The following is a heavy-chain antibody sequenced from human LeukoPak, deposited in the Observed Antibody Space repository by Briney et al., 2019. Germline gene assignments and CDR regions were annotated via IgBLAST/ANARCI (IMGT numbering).Heavy chain of an antibody. Sequence: SETLSLTCAVSGGSFSGYYWSWVRQPPGKGLEFIGYVHYSGTTNYNPSLRSRVTISIDTSKKHFFLKLNSVTAADTAVYYCATGYGDFRVEGRYFYSWGQGTLVTVSS. CDR2: VHYSGTT. V-gene: IGHV4-59*01. CDR1: GGSFSGYY. D-gene: IGHD4-17*01. J-gene: IGHJ4*02. CDR3: ATGYGDFRVEGRYFYS.